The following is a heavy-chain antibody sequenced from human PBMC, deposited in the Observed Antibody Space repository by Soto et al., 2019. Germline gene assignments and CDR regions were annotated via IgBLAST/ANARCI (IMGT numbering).Heavy chain of an antibody. CDR3: ARPSLEYYYDNNGYPSDY. CDR2: IIPVFGTA. Sequence: ASVKVSCKASGGSFSTYVITWVRQAPGQGLEWMGGIIPVFGTAHYAQKFQGRITITADESTRTAYMELSSLRSEDTALYYCARPSLEYYYDNNGYPSDYWGQGTPVTVS. D-gene: IGHD3-22*01. V-gene: IGHV1-69*13. J-gene: IGHJ4*02. CDR1: GGSFSTYV.